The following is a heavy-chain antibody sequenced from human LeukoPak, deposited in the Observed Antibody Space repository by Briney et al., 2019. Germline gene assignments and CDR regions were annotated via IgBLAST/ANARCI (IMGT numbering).Heavy chain of an antibody. D-gene: IGHD2-2*01. CDR3: ARVNQLQLYYFDY. CDR2: IYHSGST. CDR1: GGSISGGGYY. J-gene: IGHJ4*02. Sequence: PSETLSLTCTVSGGSISGGGYYWSWIRQPPGKGLEWIGYIYHSGSTYYNPSLKSRVTISVDRSKNQFSLKLSSVTAADTAVYYCARVNQLQLYYFDYWGQGTLVTVSS. V-gene: IGHV4-30-2*01.